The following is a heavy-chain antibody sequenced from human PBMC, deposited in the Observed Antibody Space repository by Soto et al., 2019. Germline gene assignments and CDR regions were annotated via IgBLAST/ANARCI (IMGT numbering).Heavy chain of an antibody. V-gene: IGHV5-51*01. D-gene: IGHD4-4*01. CDR2: IYPGDSDT. CDR1: EYSITSYW. J-gene: IGHJ6*02. Sequence: EALTISSKGSEYSITSYWIGLLRQIPGKGLEWMGIIYPGDSDTRYSPSFQGQVTISADKSISAAYLQWSSLKASDTAMYYCAIGTTGYYYGMDVWGQGTTVTVSS. CDR3: AIGTTGYYYGMDV.